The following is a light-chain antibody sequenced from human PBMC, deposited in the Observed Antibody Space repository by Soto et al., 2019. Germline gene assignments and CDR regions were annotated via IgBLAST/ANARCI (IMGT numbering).Light chain of an antibody. CDR1: QDIANY. J-gene: IGKJ4*01. CDR2: DAS. V-gene: IGKV1-33*01. CDR3: QHYDNLPLT. Sequence: DIQMTQSPSSLSASVGDRVTITCQASQDIANYLNWYQQKAGRAPKFLIYDASNLETGVPSRFSGSGSGTDFTLTISSLQPEDMATYYCQHYDNLPLTFGGGTKVEIK.